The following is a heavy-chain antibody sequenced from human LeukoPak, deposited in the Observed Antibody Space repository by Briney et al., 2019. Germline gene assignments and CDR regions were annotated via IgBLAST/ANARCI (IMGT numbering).Heavy chain of an antibody. J-gene: IGHJ5*02. CDR3: ARLTAAGTLGFWFDP. Sequence: LGESLRISCKGSGYSFTSYWINWVRQMPGKGLEWMGRIDPSDSYTNYSPSFQGHVTISADKSISTAYLQWSSLKASDTAMYYCARLTAAGTLGFWFDPWGQGTLVTVSS. V-gene: IGHV5-10-1*01. CDR2: IDPSDSYT. CDR1: GYSFTSYW. D-gene: IGHD6-13*01.